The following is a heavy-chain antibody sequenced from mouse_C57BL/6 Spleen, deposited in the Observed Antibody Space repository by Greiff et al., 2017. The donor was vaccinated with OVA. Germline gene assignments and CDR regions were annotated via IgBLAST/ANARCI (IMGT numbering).Heavy chain of an antibody. D-gene: IGHD3-2*02. Sequence: QVQLQQSGAELAKPGASVKLSCKASGYTFTSYWMHWVKQRPGQGLEWIGYINPSSGYTKYNQKFKDKATLTAEKSSSTAYMQLSSLTYEDSAVYYLARAAQAAWDYWGQGTTLTVSS. J-gene: IGHJ2*01. V-gene: IGHV1-7*01. CDR1: GYTFTSYW. CDR3: ARAAQAAWDY. CDR2: INPSSGYT.